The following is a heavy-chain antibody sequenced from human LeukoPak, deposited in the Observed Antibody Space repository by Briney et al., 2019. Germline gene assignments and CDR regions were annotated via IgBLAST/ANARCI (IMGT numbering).Heavy chain of an antibody. V-gene: IGHV3-7*01. D-gene: IGHD5-18*01. CDR3: ARDPGSDTAMDTRAGD. CDR1: GFTFTHYW. J-gene: IGHJ4*02. Sequence: PGGSLRLSCAASGFTFTHYWMSWVRQAPGKGLEWVANINQDGSEKYYVDPVKGRSTISRDNAKNSLNLQMNSLRAEDTAIYYCARDPGSDTAMDTRAGDWGQGTLVTVSS. CDR2: INQDGSEK.